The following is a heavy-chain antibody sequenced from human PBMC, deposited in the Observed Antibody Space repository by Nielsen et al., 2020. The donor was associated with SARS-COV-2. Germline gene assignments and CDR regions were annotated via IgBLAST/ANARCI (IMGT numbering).Heavy chain of an antibody. Sequence: WIRQPPGKGLEWIGYIYYSGSTYYNPSLKSRVTISVDTSKNQFSLKLSSVTAADTAVYYCARQVGGSTIFGVVIQNWFDPWGQGTLVTVSS. J-gene: IGHJ5*02. V-gene: IGHV4-39*01. CDR2: IYYSGST. CDR3: ARQVGGSTIFGVVIQNWFDP. D-gene: IGHD3-3*01.